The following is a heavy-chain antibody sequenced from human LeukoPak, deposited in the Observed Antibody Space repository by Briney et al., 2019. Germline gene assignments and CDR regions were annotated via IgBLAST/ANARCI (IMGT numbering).Heavy chain of an antibody. D-gene: IGHD3-22*01. Sequence: SGGSLRLSCAASGFTFSSYEMNWVRQAPGKGLEWVSYISSSGSTIYYADSVKGRFTISRDNAKNSLYLQMNSLRAEDTAVYYCARAGDDSSGYYSVYYYSMDVWGQGTTVTVSS. V-gene: IGHV3-48*03. CDR1: GFTFSSYE. J-gene: IGHJ6*02. CDR3: ARAGDDSSGYYSVYYYSMDV. CDR2: ISSSGSTI.